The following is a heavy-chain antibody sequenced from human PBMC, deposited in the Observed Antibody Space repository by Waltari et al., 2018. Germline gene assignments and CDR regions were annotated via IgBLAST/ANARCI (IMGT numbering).Heavy chain of an antibody. Sequence: EEQLVESGGGLVKPGGSLSLSFSGSGFTFSNYNMNWVRQAPGKGLEWVSSISTTSTYTHYADSVKGRFTISRDNAKNSLFLQMNSLTTEDTAVYYCATGGWGFYFDYWGQGTLLTVSS. CDR2: ISTTSTYT. J-gene: IGHJ4*02. D-gene: IGHD7-27*01. V-gene: IGHV3-21*01. CDR3: ATGGWGFYFDY. CDR1: GFTFSNYN.